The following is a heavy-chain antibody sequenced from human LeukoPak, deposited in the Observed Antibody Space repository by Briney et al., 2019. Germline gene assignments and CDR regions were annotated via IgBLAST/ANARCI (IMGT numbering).Heavy chain of an antibody. D-gene: IGHD6-13*01. Sequence: GASVKVSCKASGYTFTSYGISWVRQAPGQGLEWMGWISAYNGNTNYAQKLQGRVTMTTDTSTSTAYMELRSLRSDDTAVYCCARDRPYSSSWNWFDPWGQGTLVTVSS. CDR1: GYTFTSYG. CDR2: ISAYNGNT. CDR3: ARDRPYSSSWNWFDP. V-gene: IGHV1-18*01. J-gene: IGHJ5*02.